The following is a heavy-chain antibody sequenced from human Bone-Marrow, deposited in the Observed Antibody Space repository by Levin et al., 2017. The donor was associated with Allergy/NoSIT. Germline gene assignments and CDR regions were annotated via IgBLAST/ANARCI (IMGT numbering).Heavy chain of an antibody. J-gene: IGHJ1*01. CDR1: DFAVSSNY. Sequence: GGSLRLSCAASDFAVSSNYINWVRQAPGQGLAWVSVIYSGGTTHYADSVKGRFTISRDNLKNTVYLQMDSLRAEDTAVYYCAGGYSSSFYYFQHWGQGTLVTVSS. D-gene: IGHD6-13*01. CDR2: IYSGGTT. CDR3: AGGYSSSFYYFQH. V-gene: IGHV3-66*01.